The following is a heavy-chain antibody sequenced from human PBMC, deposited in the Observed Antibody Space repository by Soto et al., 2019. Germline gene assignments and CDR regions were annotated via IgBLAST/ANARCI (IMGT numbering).Heavy chain of an antibody. D-gene: IGHD2-8*02. Sequence: SETQSLTCTVSGGSIGSTSYYWGWIRQPPGKELEWIGNIYYSGNTYYNPSLKSRVTISVDTSKNQFSLKLTSVTAADTAVYYCARDKITGLFDYWGQGTLVTVSS. CDR1: GGSIGSTSYY. CDR2: IYYSGNT. V-gene: IGHV4-39*07. J-gene: IGHJ4*02. CDR3: ARDKITGLFDY.